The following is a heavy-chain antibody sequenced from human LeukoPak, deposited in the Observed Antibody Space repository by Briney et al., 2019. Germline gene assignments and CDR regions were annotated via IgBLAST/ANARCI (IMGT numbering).Heavy chain of an antibody. Sequence: PSETLSLTCTVSGGSISSYYWSWIRQPPGKGLEWIGYIYYSGSTNYNPSLKSRVTISVDTSKNQFSLKLSSVTAADTAVYYCARADGYRNYYYMDVWGKGTTVTVSS. CDR3: ARADGYRNYYYMDV. V-gene: IGHV4-59*01. CDR1: GGSISSYY. CDR2: IYYSGST. D-gene: IGHD5-24*01. J-gene: IGHJ6*03.